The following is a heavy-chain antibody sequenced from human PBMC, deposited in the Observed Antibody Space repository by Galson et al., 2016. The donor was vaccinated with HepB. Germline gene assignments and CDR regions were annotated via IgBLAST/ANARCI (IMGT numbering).Heavy chain of an antibody. Sequence: SVKVSCKASGYAFASYNMHWVRQAPGQGLEWMGIINPSGGSTNYAQKFQGRVTMTRDTSTSTVYMELSSLRSEDTAVYYCADDYGDYNLDNWGQGTLVTVSS. CDR1: GYAFASYN. CDR2: INPSGGST. V-gene: IGHV1-46*01. D-gene: IGHD4-17*01. CDR3: ADDYGDYNLDN. J-gene: IGHJ4*02.